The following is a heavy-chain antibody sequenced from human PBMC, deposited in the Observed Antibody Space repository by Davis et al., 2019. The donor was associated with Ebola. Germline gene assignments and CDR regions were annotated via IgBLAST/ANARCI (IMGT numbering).Heavy chain of an antibody. CDR3: ARDGSWGVPAAFFDY. Sequence: SETLSLTCAVSGGSISSSNWWSWVRQPPGKGLEWIGEIYHSGSTNYNPSLKSRVTISVDKSKNQFSLKLSSVTAADTAVYYCARDGSWGVPAAFFDYWGQGTLVTVSS. D-gene: IGHD2-2*01. CDR1: GGSISSSNW. J-gene: IGHJ4*02. V-gene: IGHV4-4*02. CDR2: IYHSGST.